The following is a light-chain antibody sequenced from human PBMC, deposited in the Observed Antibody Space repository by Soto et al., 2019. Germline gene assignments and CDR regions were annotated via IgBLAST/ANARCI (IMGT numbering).Light chain of an antibody. CDR1: QGISSY. J-gene: IGKJ5*01. CDR2: AAS. Sequence: IQFTPSPSSLSASVGDRVTITCRASQGISSYLAWYQQKPGKAPKLLIYAASTLQSGVPSRFSGSGSGTDFTLTISSLQTEDFATYYCLQHNTYPLTFGGGTRLEIK. CDR3: LQHNTYPLT. V-gene: IGKV1-9*01.